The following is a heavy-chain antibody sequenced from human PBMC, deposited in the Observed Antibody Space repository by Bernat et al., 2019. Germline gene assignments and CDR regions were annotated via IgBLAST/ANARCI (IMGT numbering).Heavy chain of an antibody. J-gene: IGHJ2*01. CDR3: ARVLAGDWYFDL. D-gene: IGHD3-10*01. CDR2: ISSSSSYI. CDR1: GFTFSSYS. Sequence: EVQLVESGGGLVKPGGSLRLSCAASGFTFSSYSMNWVRQAPGKGLEWVSYISSSSSYIYYADSVKGRFTISRDNAKNSLYLQMNSLRAEDTAVYYCARVLAGDWYFDLWGRGTLVTVSS. V-gene: IGHV3-21*05.